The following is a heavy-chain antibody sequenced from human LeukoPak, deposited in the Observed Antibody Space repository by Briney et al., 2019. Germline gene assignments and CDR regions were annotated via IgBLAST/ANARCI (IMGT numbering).Heavy chain of an antibody. D-gene: IGHD3-10*01. CDR1: GFTFRTYG. V-gene: IGHV3-23*01. CDR2: ISASGGST. J-gene: IGHJ4*02. CDR3: AKFGSSGSYYNAFDY. Sequence: GGSLRLSCAASGFTFRTYGMRWVRQASGKGLEWVSGISASGGSTYYADSVKGRFTISRDNSKNTLYPQMNSLRAEDTAVYYCAKFGSSGSYYNAFDYWGQGTLVTVSS.